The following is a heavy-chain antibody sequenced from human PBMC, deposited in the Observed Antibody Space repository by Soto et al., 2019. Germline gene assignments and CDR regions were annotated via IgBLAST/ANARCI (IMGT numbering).Heavy chain of an antibody. Sequence: QVQLVESGGGVVQPGRSLRLSCAASGFTFSSYGMHWVRRAPGKGLEWVAVIWYDGSNKYYADSVKGRFTISRDNSKNTLYLQMNSLRAEDTAVYYCARSSTVPYYFDYWGQGALVTVSS. V-gene: IGHV3-33*01. CDR2: IWYDGSNK. CDR1: GFTFSSYG. D-gene: IGHD4-17*01. J-gene: IGHJ4*02. CDR3: ARSSTVPYYFDY.